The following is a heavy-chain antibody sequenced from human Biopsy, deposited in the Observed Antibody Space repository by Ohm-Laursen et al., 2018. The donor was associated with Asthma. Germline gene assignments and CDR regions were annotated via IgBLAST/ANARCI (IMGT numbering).Heavy chain of an antibody. J-gene: IGHJ6*02. D-gene: IGHD3-10*01. CDR2: VSVYNGNT. CDR3: ARAVDYSHYYGIDV. CDR1: GYTFNSAG. Sequence: ASVKVSCKTSGYTFNSAGITWVRQAPGQGLEWMGWVSVYNGNTKVAQKLQDRVTMITDTSTGTAYMELRSLRSDDTAVYFCARAVDYSHYYGIDVWGQGTTVTVS. V-gene: IGHV1-18*01.